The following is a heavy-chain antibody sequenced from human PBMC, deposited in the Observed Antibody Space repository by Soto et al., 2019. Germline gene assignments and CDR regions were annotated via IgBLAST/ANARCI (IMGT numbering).Heavy chain of an antibody. Sequence: ASGPTLVNPTETLTLTCTLSGFSLSTSGVGVGWIRQPPGKALEWLALIFWDDDKRYSPSLKSRLTITKDTSKNQVVLTVTNMDPVDTATYYCVHRGEDGVFDYWGQGTLVTVSS. D-gene: IGHD3-10*01. CDR1: GFSLSTSGVG. CDR3: VHRGEDGVFDY. CDR2: IFWDDDK. V-gene: IGHV2-5*02. J-gene: IGHJ4*02.